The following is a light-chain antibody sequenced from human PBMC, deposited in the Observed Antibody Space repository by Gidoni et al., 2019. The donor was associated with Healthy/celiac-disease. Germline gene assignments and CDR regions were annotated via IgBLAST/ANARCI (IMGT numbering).Light chain of an antibody. CDR2: SSS. J-gene: IGKJ2*01. CDR1: QSIGSS. Sequence: EIVLTQSPDFQSVTPKEKVTITCRASQSIGSSLHWYQEKPDQSPKLLVKSSSQSISGVPSRFSGSGSGTDFTLTIKSLEAEDAATYYCHQSGSLPYTFXQXTKLEIK. V-gene: IGKV6-21*02. CDR3: HQSGSLPYT.